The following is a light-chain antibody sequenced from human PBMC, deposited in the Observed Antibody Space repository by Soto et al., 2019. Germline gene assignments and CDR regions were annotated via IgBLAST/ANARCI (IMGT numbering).Light chain of an antibody. CDR2: GAS. J-gene: IGKJ1*01. Sequence: EVVLTQSPGTLSLSPGERAPLSCRARPGVSANNLAWYQHNAGQTPRLLIYGASSRATGIPDRFSGSGSGTDFTLTISSLEPEDFAVYYCQQCANWPPKWTFGQGTKVDIK. V-gene: IGKV3-20*01. CDR1: PGVSANN. CDR3: QQCANWPPKWT.